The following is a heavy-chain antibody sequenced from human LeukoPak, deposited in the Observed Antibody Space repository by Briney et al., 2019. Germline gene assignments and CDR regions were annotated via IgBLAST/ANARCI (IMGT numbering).Heavy chain of an antibody. V-gene: IGHV1-18*01. J-gene: IGHJ4*02. Sequence: ASVKVSCKASGYTFTSYGISWVRQAPGQGLEWMGWISANNGNTKYNTKYAQNLQGRVTMTTDISASTAYMELRTLRSDDTAVYYCARDRDRSGSQSYWGQGTLVTVSS. D-gene: IGHD1-26*01. CDR3: ARDRDRSGSQSY. CDR2: ISANNGNTKYNT. CDR1: GYTFTSYG.